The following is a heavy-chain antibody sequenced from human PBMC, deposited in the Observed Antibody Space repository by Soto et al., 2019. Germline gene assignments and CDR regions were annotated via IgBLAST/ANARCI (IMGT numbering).Heavy chain of an antibody. J-gene: IGHJ4*02. CDR3: ARAYYDFWSGYYTGYYFDY. CDR1: GGSISSYY. V-gene: IGHV4-59*01. D-gene: IGHD3-3*01. Sequence: PSQTLSLTCTVSGGSISSYYWSWIRQPQGKGLEWIGYIYYSGSTNYNPSLKSRVTISVDTSKNQFSLKLSSVTAADTAVYYCARAYYDFWSGYYTGYYFDYWGQGTLVTVSS. CDR2: IYYSGST.